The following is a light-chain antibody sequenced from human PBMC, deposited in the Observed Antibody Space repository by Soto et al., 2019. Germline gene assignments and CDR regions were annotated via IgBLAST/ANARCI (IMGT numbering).Light chain of an antibody. V-gene: IGKV1-5*01. Sequence: DIQMTQTPSTLSASVGDTVAIACRASQSIRRWLARYQQKPGVAPKLLIYDASSLQSGVSARFSGSGSGTEFILTIGSLQPDDFATYYCQQYSTFSNTFGPGTKLDIK. CDR1: QSIRRW. CDR3: QQYSTFSNT. J-gene: IGKJ2*01. CDR2: DAS.